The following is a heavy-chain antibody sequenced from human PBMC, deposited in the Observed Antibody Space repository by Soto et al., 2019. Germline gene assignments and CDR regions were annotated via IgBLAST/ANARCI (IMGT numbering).Heavy chain of an antibody. CDR3: AKDPAAGTYYFDY. Sequence: QVQLVESGGGVVQPGRSLRLSCAASGFTFSSYGMHWVRQAPGKGLEWVAVISYDGSNKYYADSVKGRFTISRDNSKNARYLQMNSLRAEDTAVYYWAKDPAAGTYYFDYGGQGTLVIFSS. V-gene: IGHV3-30*18. J-gene: IGHJ4*02. CDR2: ISYDGSNK. D-gene: IGHD6-13*01. CDR1: GFTFSSYG.